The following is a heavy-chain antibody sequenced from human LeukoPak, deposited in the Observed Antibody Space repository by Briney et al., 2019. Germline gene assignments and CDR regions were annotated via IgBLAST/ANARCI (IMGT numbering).Heavy chain of an antibody. J-gene: IGHJ4*02. CDR2: ISGSGGST. CDR1: GFTFSSYA. Sequence: GGSLRLSCAASGFTFSSYAMSWVRQAPGKGLEWVSVISGSGGSTYHADSVKGRFTISRDNSKNTLYLQMNSLRAEDTAVYYCARDYGGVDYWGQGTLVTVSS. CDR3: ARDYGGVDY. V-gene: IGHV3-23*01. D-gene: IGHD4-23*01.